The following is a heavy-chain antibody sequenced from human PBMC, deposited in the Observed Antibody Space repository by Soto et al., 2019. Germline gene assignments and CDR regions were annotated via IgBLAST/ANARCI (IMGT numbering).Heavy chain of an antibody. CDR1: GYNFTQYR. J-gene: IGHJ5*02. CDR3: ARDLYSSSWFWFYP. Sequence: QVQLVQSGADVKKPGASVKISCKASGYNFTQYRIHWVRQAPGQRLEWMGWITAGDAKTEYSQKFQGRVTISRDISATTVYLDLDSLRSEDTAVYYCARDLYSSSWFWFYPWGRGTQVIVSS. V-gene: IGHV1-3*01. CDR2: ITAGDAKT. D-gene: IGHD2-2*01.